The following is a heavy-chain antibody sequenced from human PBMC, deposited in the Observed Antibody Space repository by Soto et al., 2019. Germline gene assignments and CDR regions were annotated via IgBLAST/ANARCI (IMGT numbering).Heavy chain of an antibody. CDR2: ISYDGSNK. Sequence: GGSLRLSCAASGFTFSSYAMRWVRQAPGKGLEWVAVISYDGSNKYYADSVKGRFTISRDNSKNTLYLQMNSLRAEDTAVYYCARDYLDYGDGYFDYWGQGTLVTVSS. CDR1: GFTFSSYA. V-gene: IGHV3-30-3*01. CDR3: ARDYLDYGDGYFDY. D-gene: IGHD4-17*01. J-gene: IGHJ4*02.